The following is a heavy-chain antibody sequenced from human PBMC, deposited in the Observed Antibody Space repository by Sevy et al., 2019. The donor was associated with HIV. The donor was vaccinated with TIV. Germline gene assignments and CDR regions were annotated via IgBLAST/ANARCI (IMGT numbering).Heavy chain of an antibody. Sequence: GGSLRLSCAASGFTVSSNYMSWVRQAPGKGLEWVSYISSSSSTIYYADSVKGRFTISRDNAKNSLYLQMNSLRAEDTAVYYCARDPTYYYGSGSSLSYGMDVWGQGTTVTVSS. CDR2: ISSSSSTI. J-gene: IGHJ6*02. D-gene: IGHD3-10*01. CDR1: GFTVSSNY. CDR3: ARDPTYYYGSGSSLSYGMDV. V-gene: IGHV3-48*01.